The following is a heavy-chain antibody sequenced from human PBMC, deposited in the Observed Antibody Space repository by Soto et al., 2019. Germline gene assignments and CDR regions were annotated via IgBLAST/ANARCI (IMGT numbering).Heavy chain of an antibody. D-gene: IGHD3-16*02. V-gene: IGHV3-64*01. CDR3: ARDPNDYVWGSYRLQAHDV. CDR1: GFTFSSYA. J-gene: IGHJ6*02. Sequence: EVQLVESGGGLVQPGGSLRLSCAASGFTFSSYAMHWVRQAPGKGLEYVSAIRSNGGSTYYANSVKGRFTISRDNSKNTLYLQMGSLRAADMAVYYCARDPNDYVWGSYRLQAHDVWGQGTTVTVSS. CDR2: IRSNGGST.